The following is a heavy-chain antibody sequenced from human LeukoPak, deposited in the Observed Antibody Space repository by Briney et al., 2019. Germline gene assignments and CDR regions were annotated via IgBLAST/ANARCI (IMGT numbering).Heavy chain of an antibody. CDR1: GFTVSSNY. J-gene: IGHJ3*02. CDR2: IYSGGST. CDR3: ARDLRYYDYVWGSPSLSRAFDI. Sequence: GGSLRLSCAASGFTVSSNYMSWVRQAPGKGLEWVSVIYSGGSTYYADSVKGRFTISRDNSKNTLYLQMNSLRAEDTAVYYCARDLRYYDYVWGSPSLSRAFDIWGRGTMVTVSS. D-gene: IGHD3-16*01. V-gene: IGHV3-66*01.